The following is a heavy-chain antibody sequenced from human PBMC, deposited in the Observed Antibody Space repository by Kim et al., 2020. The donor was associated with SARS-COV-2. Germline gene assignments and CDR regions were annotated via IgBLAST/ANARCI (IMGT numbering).Heavy chain of an antibody. CDR3: AREKRGGAVTTDY. CDR2: LKEDGSER. D-gene: IGHD4-4*01. CDR1: GFTFSSYC. V-gene: IGHV3-7*03. Sequence: GGSLRLSCAASGFTFSSYCMSWVRQAPGKGLEWVANLKEDGSERNYVDSVRGRFTISRDNAKNSLYLQMNSLTAEDTAVYYCAREKRGGAVTTDYWGQGTLVTVSS. J-gene: IGHJ4*02.